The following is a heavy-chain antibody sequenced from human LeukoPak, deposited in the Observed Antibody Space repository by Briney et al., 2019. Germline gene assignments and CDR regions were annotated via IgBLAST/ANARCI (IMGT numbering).Heavy chain of an antibody. V-gene: IGHV1-46*01. J-gene: IGHJ3*02. CDR1: GYTFTSYY. Sequence: GASVTVSCTASGYTFTSYYMHWVRQAPGQGLEWMGIINPSGGSTSYAQKFQGRVTMTRDTSTSTVYMELSSLRSEDTAVYYCARVIRDDSSGNTWAFDIWGQGTMVTVSS. CDR2: INPSGGST. D-gene: IGHD3-22*01. CDR3: ARVIRDDSSGNTWAFDI.